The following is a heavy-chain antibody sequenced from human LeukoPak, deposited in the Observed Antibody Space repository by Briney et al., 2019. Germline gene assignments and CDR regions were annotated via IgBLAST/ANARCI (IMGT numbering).Heavy chain of an antibody. V-gene: IGHV4-34*01. CDR1: GVSLSGYY. CDR2: INHSGST. CDR3: ARGESGPRYYYDSSGYYGYRSLLGRPFDI. J-gene: IGHJ3*02. Sequence: SETLSLTCAVYGVSLSGYYWGWIRQPPGKGLEWIGEINHSGSTNYNPSLKSRVTISVDTSKNQFSLKLSSVTAADTAVYYCARGESGPRYYYDSSGYYGYRSLLGRPFDIWGQGTMVAVSS. D-gene: IGHD3-22*01.